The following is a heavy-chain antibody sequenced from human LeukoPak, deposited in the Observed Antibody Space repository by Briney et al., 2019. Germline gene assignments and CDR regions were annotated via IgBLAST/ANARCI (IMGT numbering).Heavy chain of an antibody. V-gene: IGHV1-46*01. J-gene: IGHJ4*02. Sequence: ASVRVSCRASGYTFTSHYMHWVRQAPGQGLEWMGIIKPSAGSTSYPQKFQGRVTMTRDTSTSTVYMELSSLSSEDTAVYYCAAPGASGFVGNFWSGPLDFWGQGTLVTVSS. D-gene: IGHD3-3*01. CDR2: IKPSAGST. CDR1: GYTFTSHY. CDR3: AAPGASGFVGNFWSGPLDF.